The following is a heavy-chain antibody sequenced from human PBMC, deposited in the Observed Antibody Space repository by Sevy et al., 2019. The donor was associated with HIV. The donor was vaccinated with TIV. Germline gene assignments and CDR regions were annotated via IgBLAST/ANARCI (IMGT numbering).Heavy chain of an antibody. V-gene: IGHV3-30*18. CDR2: ISYDGNNK. CDR3: GKESRDSRGYYRGGIDN. D-gene: IGHD3-22*01. Sequence: GGSLRLSCAASGVTFSNYGVHWVRQAPGKGLEWVAFISYDGNNKYYIDSVKGRLTISRNNSNNTVYLQMNSLRTADTAVYFCGKESRDSRGYYRGGIDNWGQGTLVTVSS. CDR1: GVTFSNYG. J-gene: IGHJ4*02.